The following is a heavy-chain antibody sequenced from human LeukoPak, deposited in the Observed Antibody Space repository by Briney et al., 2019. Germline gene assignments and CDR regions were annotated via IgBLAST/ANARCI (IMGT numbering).Heavy chain of an antibody. CDR2: INPNSGGT. CDR3: ARDLGYSSSWSGRYYYYYYMDV. CDR1: GYTFTNYG. V-gene: IGHV1-2*02. Sequence: GASVKVSCKASGYTFTNYGISWVRQAPGQGLEWMGWINPNSGGTNYAQKFQGRVTMTRDTSISTAYMELSRLRSDDTAVYYCARDLGYSSSWSGRYYYYYYMDVWGKGTTVTVSS. D-gene: IGHD6-13*01. J-gene: IGHJ6*03.